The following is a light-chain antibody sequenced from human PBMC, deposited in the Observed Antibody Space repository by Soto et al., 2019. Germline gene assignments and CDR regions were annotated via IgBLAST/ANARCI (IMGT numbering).Light chain of an antibody. CDR3: QHYGDSSWT. CDR2: GVS. J-gene: IGKJ1*01. CDR1: QSVSSTL. Sequence: EIVLTQSPVTLPLSPGERATLSCGASQSVSSTLLTWYQQKPGQAPRLLIFGVSSRATGIPDRFSGSGSGTDFTLTISRLEPEDFAVYFCQHYGDSSWTFGQGTRVEIK. V-gene: IGKV3-20*01.